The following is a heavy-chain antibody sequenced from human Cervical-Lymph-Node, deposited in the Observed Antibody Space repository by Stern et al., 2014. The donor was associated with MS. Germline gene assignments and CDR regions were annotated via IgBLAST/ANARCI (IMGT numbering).Heavy chain of an antibody. CDR3: VRDRCKSRICYPFDY. CDR2: ISRGGTSE. V-gene: IGHV3-11*01. Sequence: VQLVESGGGLVKAGGSLRLSCAASGFTFSDYYMSWIRQAPGKGLEWVSYISRGGTSEYYAGSFVGRLPIFSDNATKSLFSPMYSLRAEDTAIYDCVRDRCKSRICYPFDYWGHGTPVTVSS. D-gene: IGHD2-15*01. J-gene: IGHJ4*03. CDR1: GFTFSDYY.